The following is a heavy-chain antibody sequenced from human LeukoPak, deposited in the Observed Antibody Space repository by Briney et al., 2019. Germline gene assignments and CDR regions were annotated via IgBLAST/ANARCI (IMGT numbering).Heavy chain of an antibody. CDR3: ASRRNDFWSGYPYYYYYMDV. CDR2: INHSGST. J-gene: IGHJ6*03. D-gene: IGHD3-3*01. CDR1: GGSFSGYY. V-gene: IGHV4-34*01. Sequence: SSETLSLTCAVYGGSFSGYYWSWIRQPPGKGLEWIGEINHSGSTNSNPSLKSRVTISVDTSKNQFSLKLSSVTAADTAVYYCASRRNDFWSGYPYYYYYMDVWGKGTTITVSS.